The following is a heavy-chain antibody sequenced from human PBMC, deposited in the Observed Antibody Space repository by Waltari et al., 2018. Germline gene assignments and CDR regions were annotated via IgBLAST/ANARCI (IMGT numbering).Heavy chain of an antibody. CDR3: AREVPRELVPLGDAFDI. V-gene: IGHV4-31*03. CDR1: GGSISSGGYY. Sequence: QVQLQESGPGLVKPSQTLSLTCTVSGGSISSGGYYWSWIRQHPGKGLEWIGYIYYSGSTYYNPSLKRRVTISVDTSKNQFSLKLSSVTAADTAVYYCAREVPRELVPLGDAFDIWGQGTMVIVSS. CDR2: IYYSGST. J-gene: IGHJ3*02. D-gene: IGHD6-13*01.